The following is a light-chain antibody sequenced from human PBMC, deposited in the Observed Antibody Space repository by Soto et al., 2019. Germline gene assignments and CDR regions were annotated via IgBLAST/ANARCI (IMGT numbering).Light chain of an antibody. CDR3: QQRSDWRIT. V-gene: IGKV3-11*01. J-gene: IGKJ5*01. CDR2: DIS. Sequence: EFVLTQSPATLSLSPGERAILSCRASQSVAGSLAWYQQKPGQAPRLLIYDISTRAAAIPARFSGRGSGTDFTLTISSLEPEDFAVYYCQQRSDWRITFGQGTRLEIK. CDR1: QSVAGS.